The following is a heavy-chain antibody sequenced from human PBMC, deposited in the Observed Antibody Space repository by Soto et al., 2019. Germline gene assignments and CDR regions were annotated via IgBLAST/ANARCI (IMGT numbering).Heavy chain of an antibody. CDR1: GGSISSYY. D-gene: IGHD6-13*01. CDR3: AKGTGAAGYDY. Sequence: SETLSLTCTVSGGSISSYYWSWIRQPPGKGLEWIGYIYYGGSTNYNPSLKSRVTISVDTSKNQFSLKLSSVTAADTAVYYCAKGTGAAGYDYWGQGTLVTVSS. CDR2: IYYGGST. J-gene: IGHJ4*02. V-gene: IGHV4-59*01.